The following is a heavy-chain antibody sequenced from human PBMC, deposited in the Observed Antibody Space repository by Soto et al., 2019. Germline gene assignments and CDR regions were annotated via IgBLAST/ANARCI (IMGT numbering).Heavy chain of an antibody. CDR2: ITWNSGII. V-gene: IGHV3-9*01. D-gene: IGHD6-13*01. J-gene: IGHJ2*01. CDR1: GFTFDDYA. Sequence: EVQLVESGGGLVQPGRSLRLSCAAPGFTFDDYAMHWVRQPPGKGLEWVSGITWNSGIIGYADSVKGRFTISRDNAKNSLSLQMISLRPEDRALYYCAKDKRYSSASCGYVDLWGRGPLVTVSS. CDR3: AKDKRYSSASCGYVDL.